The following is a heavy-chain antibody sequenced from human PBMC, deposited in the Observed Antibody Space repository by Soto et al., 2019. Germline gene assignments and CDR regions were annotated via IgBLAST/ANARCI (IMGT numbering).Heavy chain of an antibody. CDR3: ARDREVLLWFGREPANDAFDI. J-gene: IGHJ3*02. D-gene: IGHD3-10*01. Sequence: QVQLVQSVAEVKKPGASVKVSCKASGYTFTSYYMHWVRQAPGQGLEWMGIINPSGGSTSYAQKFQGRVTMTRDTSTSTVYMELSSLRSEDTAVYYCARDREVLLWFGREPANDAFDIWGQGTMVTVSS. CDR1: GYTFTSYY. V-gene: IGHV1-46*03. CDR2: INPSGGST.